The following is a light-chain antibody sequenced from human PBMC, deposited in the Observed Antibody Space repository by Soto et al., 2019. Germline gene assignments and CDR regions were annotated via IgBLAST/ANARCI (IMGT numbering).Light chain of an antibody. CDR2: GAS. J-gene: IGKJ4*01. Sequence: EIVMTQSPATLSLSPGERATLSRRASQSVSSNLAWYQQKPGQAPRLLIYGASTRATGIPARFSGSGSGTEFTLTISSLQSEDFAVYYCQHYNNWPLTFGGGTKVDI. CDR1: QSVSSN. V-gene: IGKV3-15*01. CDR3: QHYNNWPLT.